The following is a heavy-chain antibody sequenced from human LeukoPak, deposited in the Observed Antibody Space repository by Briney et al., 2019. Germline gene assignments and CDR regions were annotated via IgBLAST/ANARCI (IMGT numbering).Heavy chain of an antibody. CDR2: IYYSGST. CDR1: GGSISSGDYY. J-gene: IGHJ2*01. D-gene: IGHD2-15*01. V-gene: IGHV4-30-4*01. Sequence: SETLSLTCTVSGGSISSGDYYWSWIRQPPGKGLEWIGYIYYSGSTYYNPSLKSRVTISVDTSKNQFSLKLSSVTAADTAVYYCARDGVYGGSFGWYFDLWGRGTLVTVSS. CDR3: ARDGVYGGSFGWYFDL.